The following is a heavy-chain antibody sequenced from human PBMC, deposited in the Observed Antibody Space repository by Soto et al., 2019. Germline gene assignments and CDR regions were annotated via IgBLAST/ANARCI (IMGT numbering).Heavy chain of an antibody. CDR1: GFTFRTAW. CDR2: VKDSGAT. J-gene: IGHJ4*02. Sequence: PVGSLRLSCGASGFTFRTAWMNWVRQAPGKGLEWVGHVKDSGATDYAAPVKGRFIISRDDSKNTVYLQMTSLRTEDSAIYYCAADTPGFGQGEFEYWGQGALVTVSS. D-gene: IGHD3-3*01. CDR3: AADTPGFGQGEFEY. V-gene: IGHV3-15*01.